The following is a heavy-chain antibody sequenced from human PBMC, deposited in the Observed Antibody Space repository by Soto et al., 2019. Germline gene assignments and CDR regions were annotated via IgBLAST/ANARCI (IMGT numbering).Heavy chain of an antibody. CDR1: GGSFSGYY. Sequence: QVQLQQWGAGLLKPSETLSLTCAVYGGSFSGYYWSWIRQPPGKWLEWIGEINHSGSTNYNPSLKSRVTISVDTSKNQFSLKLNSVTATDTAVYYCARSRDIVLMVYRMDVWGKGTTVTVSS. J-gene: IGHJ6*03. CDR3: ARSRDIVLMVYRMDV. D-gene: IGHD2-8*01. CDR2: INHSGST. V-gene: IGHV4-34*01.